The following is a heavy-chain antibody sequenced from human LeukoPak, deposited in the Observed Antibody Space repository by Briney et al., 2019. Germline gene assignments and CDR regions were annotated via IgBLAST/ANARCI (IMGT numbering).Heavy chain of an antibody. V-gene: IGHV4-61*02. J-gene: IGHJ4*02. CDR1: GGSISSGSYY. CDR3: AREAVNNFNPVIAAAGTAEFDY. D-gene: IGHD6-13*01. CDR2: IYTSGST. Sequence: SETLSLTCTVSGGSISSGSYYWSWIRQPAGKGLEWIGRIYTSGSTNYNPSLKSRVTISVDTSKNQFSLKLSSVTAADTAVYYCAREAVNNFNPVIAAAGTAEFDYWGQGTLVTVSS.